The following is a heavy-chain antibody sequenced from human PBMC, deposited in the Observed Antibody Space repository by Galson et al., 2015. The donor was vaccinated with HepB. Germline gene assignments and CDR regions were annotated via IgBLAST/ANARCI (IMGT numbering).Heavy chain of an antibody. Sequence: SVKVSCKASGYTFTSYGISWVRQAPGQGLEWMGWISAYNGNTNYAQKLQGRVTMTTDTSTSTAYMELRSLRSDDTAVYYCARSSPSIAATVYYYYGMDVWGQGTTVTVSS. J-gene: IGHJ6*02. D-gene: IGHD6-13*01. CDR3: ARSSPSIAATVYYYYGMDV. V-gene: IGHV1-18*04. CDR2: ISAYNGNT. CDR1: GYTFTSYG.